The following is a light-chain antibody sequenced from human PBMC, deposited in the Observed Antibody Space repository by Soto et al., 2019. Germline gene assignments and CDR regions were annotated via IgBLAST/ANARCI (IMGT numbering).Light chain of an antibody. V-gene: IGLV2-8*01. Sequence: QSALTQPPSASGSPGQSVAISCTGTSSDVGNYNYVSWFQQHPGKTPKLIIYDVSKRPSGVPDRFSGSKSGNTASLTVSVLQADDEADYYCSSYAGSNDFVLFGGGTKLTVL. CDR3: SSYAGSNDFVL. J-gene: IGLJ2*01. CDR2: DVS. CDR1: SSDVGNYNY.